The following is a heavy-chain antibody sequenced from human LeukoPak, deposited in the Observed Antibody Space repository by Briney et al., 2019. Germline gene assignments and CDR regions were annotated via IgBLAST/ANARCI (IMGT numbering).Heavy chain of an antibody. CDR3: ARDSKSGELVQRY. Sequence: TSETLSLTCTVSGGSISSGDYYWSWIRQPPGKGLEWIGYIYYSGSTYYNPSLKSRVTISVDTSKNQFSLKLSSVTAADTAVYYCARDSKSGELVQRYWGQGTLVTVSS. V-gene: IGHV4-30-4*01. J-gene: IGHJ4*02. CDR1: GGSISSGDYY. D-gene: IGHD6-13*01. CDR2: IYYSGST.